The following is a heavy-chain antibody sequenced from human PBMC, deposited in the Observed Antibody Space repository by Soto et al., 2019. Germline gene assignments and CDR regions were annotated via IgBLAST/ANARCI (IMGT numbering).Heavy chain of an antibody. D-gene: IGHD2-2*02. Sequence: ASVKVSCKASGYTFSTYGIAWVRQAPGQGLDWMGWINPLKGDTKSAANFQDRVTMTTDTSTRTAYMELRSLRSDDTAVYYCARVKVPAAILGAFDLWGQGTLVTVSS. V-gene: IGHV1-18*01. CDR3: ARVKVPAAILGAFDL. J-gene: IGHJ3*01. CDR1: GYTFSTYG. CDR2: INPLKGDT.